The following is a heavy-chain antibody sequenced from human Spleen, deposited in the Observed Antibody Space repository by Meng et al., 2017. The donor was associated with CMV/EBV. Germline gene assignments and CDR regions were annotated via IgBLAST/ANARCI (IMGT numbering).Heavy chain of an antibody. CDR2: IYYRGTT. V-gene: IGHV4-39*07. Sequence: SETLSLTCSVSGGSISSRSYYWGWIRQPPWKGLEWIGSIYYRGTTYYNPSLKSRVTISVDTSKNQFSLKLSSVTAADTAVYFCARGPHKNRYGRDSPRGFYYGMDVWGQGTTVTVSS. J-gene: IGHJ6*02. D-gene: IGHD4-23*01. CDR1: GGSISSRSYY. CDR3: ARGPHKNRYGRDSPRGFYYGMDV.